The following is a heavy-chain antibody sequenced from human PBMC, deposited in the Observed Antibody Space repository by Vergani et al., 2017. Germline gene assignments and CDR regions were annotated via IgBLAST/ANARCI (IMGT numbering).Heavy chain of an antibody. CDR1: GFTFSACP. CDR2: ISARYPST. Sequence: EVQLLQSGGGVIQPGGSVRLSCAASGFTFSACPMTWVRQAPGKGLELVSAISARYPSTYYADSVKDRFTISRDNSKNMLYLQMNSLRAEDTAVYYCARLSYDTTPYLQGGYDCWGQGTLVSVSS. V-gene: IGHV3-23*01. D-gene: IGHD3-22*01. CDR3: ARLSYDTTPYLQGGYDC. J-gene: IGHJ4*02.